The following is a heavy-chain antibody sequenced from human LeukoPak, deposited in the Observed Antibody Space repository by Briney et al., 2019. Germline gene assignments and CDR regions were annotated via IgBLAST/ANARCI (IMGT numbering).Heavy chain of an antibody. D-gene: IGHD3-3*01. J-gene: IGHJ4*02. CDR3: AKDSGGDDFWSGYYLDY. CDR2: ISWDGGST. V-gene: IGHV3-43D*04. Sequence: GGSLRLSCAASGFTFDDYAMHWVRQAPGKGLEWVSLISWDGGSTYYADSVKGRFTISRDNSKNSLYLRMNSLRAEDTALYYCAKDSGGDDFWSGYYLDYWGQGTLVTVSS. CDR1: GFTFDDYA.